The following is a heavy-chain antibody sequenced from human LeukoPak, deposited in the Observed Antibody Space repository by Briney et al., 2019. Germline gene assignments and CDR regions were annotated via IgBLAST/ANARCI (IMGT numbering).Heavy chain of an antibody. CDR2: ISGSGGST. J-gene: IGHJ1*01. CDR3: TTPAAGPRAEYSQY. D-gene: IGHD6-13*01. V-gene: IGHV3-23*01. CDR1: GFTFSSYA. Sequence: GGSLRLSCAASGFTFSSYAMSWVRQAPGKGLEWVSAISGSGGSTYYADSVKGRFTISRDNSKNTLYLQMNSLAVEDTAVYYCTTPAAGPRAEYSQYWGQGTLVTVSP.